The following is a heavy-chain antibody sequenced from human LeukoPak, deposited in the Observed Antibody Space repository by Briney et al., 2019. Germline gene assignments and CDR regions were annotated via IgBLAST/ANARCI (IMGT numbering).Heavy chain of an antibody. CDR2: IRYDGSNK. CDR1: GFTFSSYG. Sequence: PGGSLRLSCAASGFTFSSYGMHWVRQAPGKGLEWVAFIRYDGSNKYYADSVKGRFTISRENSKNALYLQMNSLRAEDTAVYYCAKDLWGTVVACTIDYWGQGSLVTVSS. V-gene: IGHV3-30*02. D-gene: IGHD6-19*01. CDR3: AKDLWGTVVACTIDY. J-gene: IGHJ4*02.